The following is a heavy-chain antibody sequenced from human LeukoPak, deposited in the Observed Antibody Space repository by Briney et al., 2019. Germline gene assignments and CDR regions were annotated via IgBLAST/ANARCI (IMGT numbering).Heavy chain of an antibody. D-gene: IGHD3-22*01. Sequence: GGSLRLSCAASGFTFSSYSMNWVRQAPGKGLEWVSSIRSSSSYIYYADSVKGRFTISRDNAKNSLYLQMNSLRAEDTAVYYCAREDVPYDSSGYDAFDIWGQGTMVTVSS. CDR2: IRSSSSYI. V-gene: IGHV3-21*01. CDR3: AREDVPYDSSGYDAFDI. J-gene: IGHJ3*02. CDR1: GFTFSSYS.